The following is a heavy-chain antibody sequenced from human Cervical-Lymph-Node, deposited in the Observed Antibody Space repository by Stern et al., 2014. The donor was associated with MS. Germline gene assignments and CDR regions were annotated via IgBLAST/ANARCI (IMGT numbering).Heavy chain of an antibody. Sequence: QVKLVQSGAEVKKPGSSVKVSCKASGGTFNIYAISWVRQAHGQGLERMGGIIPILCTANYAQKFQGRVTTNADEYINTAYNVPSSLRSEDTAVYYCARDQRHYGSGSYAFDIWGQGTMVTVSS. D-gene: IGHD3-10*01. V-gene: IGHV1-69*01. CDR3: ARDQRHYGSGSYAFDI. J-gene: IGHJ3*02. CDR2: IIPILCTA. CDR1: GGTFNIYA.